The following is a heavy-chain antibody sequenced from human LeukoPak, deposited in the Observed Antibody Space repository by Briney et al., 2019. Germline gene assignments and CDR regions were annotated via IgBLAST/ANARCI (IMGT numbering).Heavy chain of an antibody. V-gene: IGHV3-30*03. D-gene: IGHD1-26*01. CDR1: GFTFSSYG. J-gene: IGHJ4*02. CDR3: ARDSPFGGS. Sequence: GGSLRLSCAASGFTFSSYGMHWVRQAPGKGLDWVAVISNDGSKKYYADSVKGRFTISRDNAKDSLYLQMNSLRAEDTAVYYCARDSPFGGSWGQGTLVTVSS. CDR2: ISNDGSKK.